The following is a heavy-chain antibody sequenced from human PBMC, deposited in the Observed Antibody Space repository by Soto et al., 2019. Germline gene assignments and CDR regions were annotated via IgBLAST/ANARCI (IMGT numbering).Heavy chain of an antibody. V-gene: IGHV3-74*03. CDR2: INIDESST. J-gene: IGHJ6*02. Sequence: GGSLRLSCAASGFAFSDYWMHWVRQAPGKGLVWVSRINIDESSTTYADSVRGRFSISRDNAKNTLYLQMNSLRADDTAAYYCAGLLSIRNYYYHYGMAVWGQGTTVTVSS. CDR3: AGLLSIRNYYYHYGMAV. D-gene: IGHD1-26*01. CDR1: GFAFSDYW.